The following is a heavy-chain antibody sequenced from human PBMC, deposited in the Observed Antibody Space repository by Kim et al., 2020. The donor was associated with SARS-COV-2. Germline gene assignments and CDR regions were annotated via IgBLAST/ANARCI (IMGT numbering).Heavy chain of an antibody. Sequence: ASVKVSCKVSGYTLTELSMHWVRQAPGKGPEWMGGFDPEDGETIYAQKFQGRVTMTEDTSTDTAYMELSSLRSEDTAVYYCETDSVYGGNSVFDYCGQGTLVTVSS. V-gene: IGHV1-24*01. CDR3: ETDSVYGGNSVFDY. CDR2: FDPEDGET. CDR1: GYTLTELS. J-gene: IGHJ4*02. D-gene: IGHD4-17*01.